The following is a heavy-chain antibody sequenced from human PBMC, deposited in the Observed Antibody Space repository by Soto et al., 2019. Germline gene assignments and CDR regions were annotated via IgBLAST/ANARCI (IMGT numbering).Heavy chain of an antibody. D-gene: IGHD2-2*01. CDR1: GGPVSSDAYS. J-gene: IGHJ4*02. CDR2: IYHTGSA. Sequence: SDTLSLTCVVSGGPVSSDAYSWSWLRQPPGKGLEWIGYIYHTGSAYSTPSLKGRVTMSIDRSKNQFSLRLSSVTAADTAVYYCARGGFQLLPDYWGQGTLVPVSS. CDR3: ARGGFQLLPDY. V-gene: IGHV4-30-2*01.